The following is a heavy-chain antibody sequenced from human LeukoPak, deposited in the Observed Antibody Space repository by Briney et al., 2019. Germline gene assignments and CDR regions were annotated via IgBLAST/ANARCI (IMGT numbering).Heavy chain of an antibody. J-gene: IGHJ6*02. CDR1: GGTFSSYA. V-gene: IGHV1-69*05. Sequence: SVKVSCKASGGTFSSYAISWVRQAPGQGLEWMGGIIPIFGTANYAQKFQGRVTITTDESTSTAYMELSRLRSDDTAVYYCARDPGIAAAGTSSLGYYYYGMDVWGQGTTVTVSS. D-gene: IGHD6-13*01. CDR2: IIPIFGTA. CDR3: ARDPGIAAAGTSSLGYYYYGMDV.